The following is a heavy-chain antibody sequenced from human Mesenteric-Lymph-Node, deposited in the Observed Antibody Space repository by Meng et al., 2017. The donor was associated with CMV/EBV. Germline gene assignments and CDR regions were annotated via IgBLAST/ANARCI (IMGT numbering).Heavy chain of an antibody. V-gene: IGHV3-7*01. CDR3: ARAGYYDASGPDY. J-gene: IGHJ4*02. CDR1: GFTFSSYW. D-gene: IGHD3-22*01. CDR2: IKQDGSEK. Sequence: GESLKISCAASGFTFSSYWMSWVRQAPGKGLEWVANIKQDGSEKYYVDSVKGRFTISRDNAKNSLYLQMNSLRAEDTAVYYCARAGYYDASGPDYWGQGTLVTVSS.